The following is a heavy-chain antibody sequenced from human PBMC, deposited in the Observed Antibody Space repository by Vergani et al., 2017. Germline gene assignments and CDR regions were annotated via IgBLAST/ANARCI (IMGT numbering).Heavy chain of an antibody. CDR1: GGSISSGGYY. V-gene: IGHV4-31*03. D-gene: IGHD2-21*02. Sequence: QVQLQESGPGLVKPSQTLSLTCTVSGGSISSGGYYWSWIRQPPGKGLEWIGYIYYSGSTYYNPSLKSRVTISVDTSKNQFSLKLSSVTAADTAVYYCARVLRGTYCGGDCYPYYFYYWGQGTLVTVSS. CDR2: IYYSGST. CDR3: ARVLRGTYCGGDCYPYYFYY. J-gene: IGHJ4*02.